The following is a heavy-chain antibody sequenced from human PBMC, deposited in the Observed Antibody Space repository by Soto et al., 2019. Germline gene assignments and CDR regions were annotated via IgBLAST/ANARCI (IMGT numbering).Heavy chain of an antibody. V-gene: IGHV3-30*18. Sequence: GGSLRLSCAASGFTFSSYGMHWVRQAPGKGLEWVAVISYDGSNKYYADSVKGRFTVSRDNSKNTLYLQMNSLRAEDTAVYYCAKDLNVYGGNAGYFDYWGQGTLVTVSS. CDR2: ISYDGSNK. D-gene: IGHD2-15*01. CDR3: AKDLNVYGGNAGYFDY. CDR1: GFTFSSYG. J-gene: IGHJ4*02.